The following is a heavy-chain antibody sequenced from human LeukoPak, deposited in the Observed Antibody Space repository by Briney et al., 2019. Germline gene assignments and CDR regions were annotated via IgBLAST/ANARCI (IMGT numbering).Heavy chain of an antibody. Sequence: SETLSVTCTVSGGSISSYYWSWIRQPPGKGLEWIGYIYYSGSTNYNPSLKSRVTISVDTSKNQFSLKLSSVTAADTAVYYCAGELPGIAAAGPLPNWFDPWGQGTLVTVSS. CDR1: GGSISSYY. CDR2: IYYSGST. J-gene: IGHJ5*02. D-gene: IGHD6-13*01. V-gene: IGHV4-59*08. CDR3: AGELPGIAAAGPLPNWFDP.